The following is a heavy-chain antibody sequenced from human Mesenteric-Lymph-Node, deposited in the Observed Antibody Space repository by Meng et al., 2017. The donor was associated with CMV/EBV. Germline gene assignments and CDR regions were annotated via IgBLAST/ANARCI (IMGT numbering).Heavy chain of an antibody. J-gene: IGHJ2*01. CDR2: VSNSASP. D-gene: IGHD3-10*01. CDR3: ARNLDPGKGAYWYFDL. Sequence: SETLSLTCSVSGGSIIGFFWSWIRQAPGKELEWIGDVSNSASPNYNPSLRGRVTMSLDTSKKQFSLSVTSVTAADTAVYYCARNLDPGKGAYWYFDLWGRGTLVTVSS. CDR1: GGSIIGFF. V-gene: IGHV4-59*01.